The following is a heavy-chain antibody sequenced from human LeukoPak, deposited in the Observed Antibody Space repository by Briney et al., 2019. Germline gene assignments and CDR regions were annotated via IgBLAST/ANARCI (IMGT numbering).Heavy chain of an antibody. Sequence: SETLSLTCTVSGGSISSYYWSWIRQPPGKGLEWIGYIYYSGSTNYNPSLKSRVTISVDTSKNQFSLKLSSVTAADTAVYYCARDRPAGSSHDMDVWGQGTTVTVSS. D-gene: IGHD2-15*01. CDR1: GGSISSYY. V-gene: IGHV4-59*01. J-gene: IGHJ6*02. CDR3: ARDRPAGSSHDMDV. CDR2: IYYSGST.